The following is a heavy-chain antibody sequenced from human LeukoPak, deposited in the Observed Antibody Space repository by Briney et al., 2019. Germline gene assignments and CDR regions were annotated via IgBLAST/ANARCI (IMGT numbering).Heavy chain of an antibody. CDR3: ARGAGLGIEYFQH. V-gene: IGHV1-69*13. J-gene: IGHJ1*01. Sequence: ASVKVSCKASGGTFSSYAISWVRQALGQGLEWMGGIIPIFGTANYAQKFQGRVTITADESTSTAYMELSSLRSEDTAVYYCARGAGLGIEYFQHWGQGTLVTVSS. CDR2: IIPIFGTA. CDR1: GGTFSSYA. D-gene: IGHD1-14*01.